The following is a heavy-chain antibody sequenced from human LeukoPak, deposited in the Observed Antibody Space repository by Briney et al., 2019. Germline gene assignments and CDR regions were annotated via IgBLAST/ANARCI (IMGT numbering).Heavy chain of an antibody. D-gene: IGHD3-22*01. CDR3: ARGKAYYYGSSGYEPPRY. CDR1: GFTFSSYW. Sequence: GGSLRLSCEASGFTFSSYWMSWVRQAPGKGLEWVANIKTDGSERYYVDSVKGRFTISRDNAKNSLYLQMNSLRAEDTAVYYCARGKAYYYGSSGYEPPRYWGQGTLVTVSS. J-gene: IGHJ4*02. CDR2: IKTDGSER. V-gene: IGHV3-7*03.